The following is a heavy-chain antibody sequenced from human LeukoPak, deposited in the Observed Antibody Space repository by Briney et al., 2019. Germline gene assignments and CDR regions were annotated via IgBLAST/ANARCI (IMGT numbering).Heavy chain of an antibody. CDR3: AKGSRVGATVGDAFDI. J-gene: IGHJ3*02. CDR2: ISGSGGST. D-gene: IGHD1-26*01. Sequence: GGSLRLSCAASGFTFSSYAMSWVRQAPGKGLEWVSAISGSGGSTYYADSVKGRFTISRDNSKNTLYLQMNSLRAEDTAVYYCAKGSRVGATVGDAFDIWGQGTMVAVSS. CDR1: GFTFSSYA. V-gene: IGHV3-23*01.